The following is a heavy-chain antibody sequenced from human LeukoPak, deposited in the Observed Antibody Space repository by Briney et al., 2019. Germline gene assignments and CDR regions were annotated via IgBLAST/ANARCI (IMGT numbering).Heavy chain of an antibody. Sequence: SETLSLTCTVSGGSISSYYWSWIRQPAGKGLEWIGRIYTSGSTNYNPSLKSRVTMSVDTPKNQFSLKLSPVTAADTAVYYCAREHDSSGYLYYFDYWGQGTLVTVSS. CDR1: GGSISSYY. D-gene: IGHD3-22*01. J-gene: IGHJ4*02. CDR2: IYTSGST. CDR3: AREHDSSGYLYYFDY. V-gene: IGHV4-4*07.